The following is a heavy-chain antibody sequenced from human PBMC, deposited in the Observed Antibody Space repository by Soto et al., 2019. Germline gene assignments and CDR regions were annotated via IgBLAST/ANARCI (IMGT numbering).Heavy chain of an antibody. J-gene: IGHJ4*02. CDR3: ARLDGYECFDY. Sequence: SETLSLTCTVSGGSISSYYWSWIRQPPGKGLEWIGYIYYSGSTNYNPSLKSRVTISVDTSKNQFSLKLSSVTAADTAVYYCARLDGYECFDYWGQGTLVTVSS. CDR1: GGSISSYY. V-gene: IGHV4-59*08. CDR2: IYYSGST. D-gene: IGHD5-12*01.